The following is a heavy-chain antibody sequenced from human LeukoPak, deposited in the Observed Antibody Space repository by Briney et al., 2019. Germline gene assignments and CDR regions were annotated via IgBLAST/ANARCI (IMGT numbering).Heavy chain of an antibody. CDR1: GYTFTGYY. CDR2: INPNSGDT. J-gene: IGHJ5*02. CDR3: ARLSTSPHHFP. V-gene: IGHV1-2*06. D-gene: IGHD5/OR15-5a*01. Sequence: ASVKVSCKASGYTFTGYYLHWVRQAPGQGLEWMGRINPNSGDTYYTQDFQGRITMTRDTSLSTAYLELSTLRSNDTAVYYCARLSTSPHHFPWGQGTPVTVSS.